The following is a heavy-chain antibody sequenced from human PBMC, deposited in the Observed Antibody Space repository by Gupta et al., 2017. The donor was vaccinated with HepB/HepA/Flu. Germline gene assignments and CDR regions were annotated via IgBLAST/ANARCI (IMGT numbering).Heavy chain of an antibody. CDR2: IYYSRST. D-gene: IGHD2-21*01. Sequence: QVQLQESGPGLVKPSETLSVTCNISGASVSSTTYYWSWIRQHPGKGLEWIGYIYYSRSTSYNPSLKRRVTISEDTSKNHFSLTLNSVTAADTAVYYCAGIGYHYHYLDVWGQGTTVTVSS. CDR1: GASVSSTTYY. V-gene: IGHV4-61*03. J-gene: IGHJ6*03. CDR3: AGIGYHYHYLDV.